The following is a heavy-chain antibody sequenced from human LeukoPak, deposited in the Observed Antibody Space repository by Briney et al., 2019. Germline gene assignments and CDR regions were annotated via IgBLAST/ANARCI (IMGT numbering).Heavy chain of an antibody. J-gene: IGHJ6*02. D-gene: IGHD3-10*01. CDR1: GFTFNRCG. V-gene: IGHV3-30*18. CDR3: VKSSGTNDYGMDA. Sequence: PGGSLRLSCAASGFTFNRCGMHWVRQAPGKGLEWMAVITNDGSRQYYTDSVKGRFTISRDNSENTLSLQMNSLRDEDTAVYYCVKSSGTNDYGMDAWGQGTTVTVPS. CDR2: ITNDGSRQ.